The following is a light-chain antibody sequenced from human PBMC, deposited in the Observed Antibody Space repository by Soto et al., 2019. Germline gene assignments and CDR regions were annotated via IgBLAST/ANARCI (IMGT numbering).Light chain of an antibody. CDR1: QDISSS. CDR3: QQYYEFPLT. J-gene: IGKJ4*01. V-gene: IGKV1-8*01. CDR2: VAS. Sequence: AIRMTQSPSSLSASPGDRVTITCRASQDISSSFAWYQQKPGKAPNLLIYVASTLQSGVPYRFSGSGSGIYFTLTISRLQSEDFATYYCQQYYEFPLTCGGGTKVQIK.